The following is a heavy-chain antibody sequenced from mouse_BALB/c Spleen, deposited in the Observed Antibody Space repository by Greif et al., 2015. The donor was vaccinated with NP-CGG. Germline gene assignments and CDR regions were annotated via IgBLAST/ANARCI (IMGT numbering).Heavy chain of an antibody. CDR1: GFAFSSYD. D-gene: IGHD2-4*01. V-gene: IGHV5-12-1*01. CDR3: ARHRGYDYDGSPYAMDY. CDR2: ISSGGGST. Sequence: EVKVVESGGGLVKPGGSLKLSCAASGFAFSSYDMSWVRQTPEKRLEWVAYISSGGGSTYYPDTVKGRFTISRDNAKNTLYLQMSSLKSEDTAMYYCARHRGYDYDGSPYAMDYWGQGTSVTVSS. J-gene: IGHJ4*01.